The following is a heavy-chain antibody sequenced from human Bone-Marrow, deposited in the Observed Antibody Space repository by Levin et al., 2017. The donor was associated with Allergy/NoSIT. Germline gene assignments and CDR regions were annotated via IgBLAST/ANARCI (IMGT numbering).Heavy chain of an antibody. CDR1: GFPFRDHW. D-gene: IGHD2-21*02. J-gene: IGHJ4*02. CDR3: TRHCGGDCYSPSAFEY. CDR2: IKSDGSLT. Sequence: LSLTCAASGFPFRDHWMHWVRQAPGKGLVWVSRIKSDGSLTSYADSVKGRFSISRDNAKNTLYLQMNSLSAEDTAVYFCTRHCGGDCYSPSAFEYWGQGIPVTVSS. V-gene: IGHV3-74*01.